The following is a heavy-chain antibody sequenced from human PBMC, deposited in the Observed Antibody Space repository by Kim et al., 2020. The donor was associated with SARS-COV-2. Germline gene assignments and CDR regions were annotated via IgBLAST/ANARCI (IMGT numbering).Heavy chain of an antibody. CDR3: ARLEYSSSSRLFDP. J-gene: IGHJ5*02. D-gene: IGHD6-6*01. Sequence: SETLSLTCTVSGGSVSSSSYYRGWIRKPPGKGLEWIGNIYYTGSTYYNPSLKLRVTISLDTSKNQFSLKLSSLTAADTAVYYCARLEYSSSSRLFDPWGQGTLVTVSS. V-gene: IGHV4-39*01. CDR2: IYYTGST. CDR1: GGSVSSSSYY.